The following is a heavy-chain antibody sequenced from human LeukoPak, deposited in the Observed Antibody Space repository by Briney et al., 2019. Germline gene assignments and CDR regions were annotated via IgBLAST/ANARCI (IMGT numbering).Heavy chain of an antibody. CDR3: ARDREVVVPASYYYMDV. V-gene: IGHV1-18*01. J-gene: IGHJ6*03. CDR1: GYTFTSYG. CDR2: ISAYNGNT. D-gene: IGHD2-2*01. Sequence: GASVKVSCKASGYTFTSYGISWVRQAPGQGLEWMGWISAYNGNTNYAQKLLGRVTMTTDTSTSTAYMELRSLRSDDTAVYYCARDREVVVPASYYYMDVWGKGTTVTISS.